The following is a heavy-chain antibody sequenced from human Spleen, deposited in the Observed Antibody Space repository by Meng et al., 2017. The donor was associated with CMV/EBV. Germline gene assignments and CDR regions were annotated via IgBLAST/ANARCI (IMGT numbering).Heavy chain of an antibody. CDR3: ARQAIYGSSPFDS. V-gene: IGHV4-39*01. CDR2: IYYSGSI. J-gene: IGHJ4*02. CDR1: GDSISSSTNY. Sequence: SGDSISSSTNYWGCVRQPQGKELEWIASIYYSGSIYYNPSLQSRVTMSVGTSNHQFSLRLSSVTAADTAVYYCARQAIYGSSPFDSWGQGTLVTVSS. D-gene: IGHD6-6*01.